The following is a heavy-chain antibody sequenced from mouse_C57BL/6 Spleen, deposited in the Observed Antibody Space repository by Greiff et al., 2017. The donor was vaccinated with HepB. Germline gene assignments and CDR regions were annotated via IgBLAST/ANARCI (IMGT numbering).Heavy chain of an antibody. CDR1: GYTFTSYW. J-gene: IGHJ2*01. Sequence: VQLQQPGAELVMPGASVKLSCKASGYTFTSYWMHWVKRRPGQGLEWIGEIDPSDSYTNYNQKFKGKSTLTVDKSSSTAYMQLSSLTSEDSAVYYCARPPRWALYYFDYWGQGTTLTVSS. V-gene: IGHV1-69*01. D-gene: IGHD4-1*01. CDR2: IDPSDSYT. CDR3: ARPPRWALYYFDY.